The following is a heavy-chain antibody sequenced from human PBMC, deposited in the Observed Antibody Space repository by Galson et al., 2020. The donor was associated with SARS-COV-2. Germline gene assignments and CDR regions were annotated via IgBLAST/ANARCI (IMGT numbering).Heavy chain of an antibody. V-gene: IGHV3-23*01. CDR2: IGASGRST. Sequence: GESLKISCAASGFTFSSYAMSWVRQAPGKGLEWVSTIGASGRSTYIADSVKGRFTISRDNSKNTVYLQMNSLRAEDTAVYYCAPEARVTTCYAYWGQGTLVTVSS. J-gene: IGHJ4*02. D-gene: IGHD4-17*01. CDR1: GFTFSSYA. CDR3: APEARVTTCYAY.